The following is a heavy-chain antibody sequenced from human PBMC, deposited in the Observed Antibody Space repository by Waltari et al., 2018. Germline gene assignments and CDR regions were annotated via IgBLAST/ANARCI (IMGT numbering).Heavy chain of an antibody. D-gene: IGHD6-6*01. CDR3: ARGEYSSSSWGRNWFDP. CDR2: INHSGST. Sequence: QVQLQQWGAGLLKPSETLSLTCAVYGGSFTGYYWTWIRQPPGKGLEWIGEINHSGSTNYNPSLKSRVTISVDTSKNQFSLKLSSVTAADTAVYYCARGEYSSSSWGRNWFDPWGQGTLVTVSS. CDR1: GGSFTGYY. V-gene: IGHV4-34*01. J-gene: IGHJ5*02.